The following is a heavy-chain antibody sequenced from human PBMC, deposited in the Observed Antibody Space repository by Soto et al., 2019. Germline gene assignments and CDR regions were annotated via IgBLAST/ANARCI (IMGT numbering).Heavy chain of an antibody. D-gene: IGHD6-6*01. CDR2: IYYSGRT. Sequence: TLSLTCTVSGGSIISGGYYWSCIRQHPGKGLEWIGYIYYSGRTYYNPSLHSRVSIAVDTTENQFSLKLTSVTAADTSVYYCARGSFSSSSSWFDPWGRGTLVTVSS. CDR3: ARGSFSSSSSWFDP. V-gene: IGHV4-31*03. CDR1: GGSIISGGYY. J-gene: IGHJ5*02.